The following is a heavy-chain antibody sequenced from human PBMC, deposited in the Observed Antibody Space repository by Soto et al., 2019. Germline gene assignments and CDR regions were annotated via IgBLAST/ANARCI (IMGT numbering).Heavy chain of an antibody. CDR2: IILIFGTA. CDR1: GGTFSSYA. D-gene: IGHD3-22*01. V-gene: IGHV1-69*01. J-gene: IGHJ6*02. CDR3: ARVIARHYYDSRKVLSGMDV. Sequence: QVQLVQSGAEVKKPGSSVKVSCKASGGTFSSYAISWVRQAPGQGLEWMGGIILIFGTANYAQKFQGRVTITADESTSTAYMELSSLRSEDTAVYYCARVIARHYYDSRKVLSGMDVWGQGTTVTVSS.